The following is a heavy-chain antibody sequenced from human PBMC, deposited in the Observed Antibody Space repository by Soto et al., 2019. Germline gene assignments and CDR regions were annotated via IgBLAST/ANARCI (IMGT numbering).Heavy chain of an antibody. V-gene: IGHV4-31*03. CDR1: GGSISSGGYY. Sequence: SETLSLTCTVSGGSISSGGYYWSWIRQHPGKGLEWIGYIYYSGSTYYNPSLKSRVTISVDTSKNQLSLKLSSVTAADTAVYYCARGLGSSGWYSPWDAFDIWGQGTMVTVSS. CDR3: ARGLGSSGWYSPWDAFDI. J-gene: IGHJ3*02. D-gene: IGHD6-19*01. CDR2: IYYSGST.